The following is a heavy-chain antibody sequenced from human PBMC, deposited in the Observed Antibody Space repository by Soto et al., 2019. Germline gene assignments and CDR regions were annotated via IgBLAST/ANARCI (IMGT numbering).Heavy chain of an antibody. CDR1: GGSVSSGSYY. CDR3: ASSAGLPWDFFYHDGMDF. D-gene: IGHD1-26*01. J-gene: IGHJ6*02. CDR2: IYYSGST. Sequence: SETLSLTCTVSGGSVSSGSYYWSWIRQPPGKGLEWIGYIYYSGSTNYNPSLKSRVTISVDTSKNQFSLRLNSVTAADTAVYYCASSAGLPWDFFYHDGMDFWGQGTTVTVSS. V-gene: IGHV4-61*01.